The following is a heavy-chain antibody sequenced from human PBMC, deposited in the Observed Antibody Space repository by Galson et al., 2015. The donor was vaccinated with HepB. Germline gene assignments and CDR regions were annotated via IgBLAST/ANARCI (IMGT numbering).Heavy chain of an antibody. V-gene: IGHV6-1*01. CDR2: TYYRSKWYN. D-gene: IGHD3-22*01. CDR3: AREVEIYYYDSSGEVFDY. CDR1: GDSVSSNSAA. Sequence: CAISGDSVSSNSAAWNWIRQSPSRGLEWLGRTYYRSKWYNDYAVSVKSRITINPDTSKNQFSLQLNSVTPEDTAVYYCAREVEIYYYDSSGEVFDYWGQGTLVTVSS. J-gene: IGHJ4*02.